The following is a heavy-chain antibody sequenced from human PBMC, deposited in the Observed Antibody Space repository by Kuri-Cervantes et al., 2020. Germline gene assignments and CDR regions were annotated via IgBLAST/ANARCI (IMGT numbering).Heavy chain of an antibody. D-gene: IGHD3-10*01. V-gene: IGHV1-8*01. CDR2: MNPNSGGT. CDR3: ARAHDYYGSGSALNYWYFDL. Sequence: ASVKVSCKASGYTFTSYDINWVRQATGQGLEWMGWMNPNSGGTNYAQKFQGRVTMTRDTSTSTVYMELSSLRSEDTAVYYCARAHDYYGSGSALNYWYFDLWGRGTLVTVSS. CDR1: GYTFTSYD. J-gene: IGHJ2*01.